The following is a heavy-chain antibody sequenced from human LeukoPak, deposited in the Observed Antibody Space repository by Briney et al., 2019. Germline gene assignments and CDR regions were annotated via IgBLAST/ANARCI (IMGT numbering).Heavy chain of an antibody. CDR1: GYSISSGYY. CDR3: ARPVDYYYYYMDV. J-gene: IGHJ6*03. CDR2: IYNSGST. V-gene: IGHV4-38-2*01. D-gene: IGHD4-23*01. Sequence: SETLSLTCAASGYSISSGYYWGWIRPPPGKGLEWIGIIYNSGSTYYNPSLKSRVTISVDTPKNQFSLKLSSVTAADTAVYYCARPVDYYYYYMDVWGKGTTVTVSS.